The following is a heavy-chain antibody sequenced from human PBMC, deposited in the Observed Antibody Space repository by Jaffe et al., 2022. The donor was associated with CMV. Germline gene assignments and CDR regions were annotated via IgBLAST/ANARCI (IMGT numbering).Heavy chain of an antibody. Sequence: QVQLQESGPGLVRPSETLSLTCTVSGGSISGYYWTWIRQPAGKGLEWIGRFYSSGSTNYNPSLKSRVIMSVDASKNQFSLKLNSVTAADTAVYYCARESGHYYGYLDLWGRGTLVIVSS. CDR3: ARESGHYYGYLDL. CDR2: FYSSGST. CDR1: GGSISGYY. J-gene: IGHJ2*01. D-gene: IGHD1-26*01. V-gene: IGHV4-4*07.